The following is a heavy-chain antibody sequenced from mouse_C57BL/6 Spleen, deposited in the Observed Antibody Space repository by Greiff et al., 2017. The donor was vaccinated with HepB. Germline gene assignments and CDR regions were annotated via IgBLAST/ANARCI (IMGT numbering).Heavy chain of an antibody. CDR2: IYPGSGST. J-gene: IGHJ3*01. D-gene: IGHD5-1*01. Sequence: QVQLQQPGAELVKPGASVKMSCKASGYTFTSYWITWVKQRPGQGLEWIGDIYPGSGSTNYNEKFKSKATLTVDTSSSTAYMQLSSLTSEDSAVYYCARGGPEYPWFAYWGQGTLVTVSA. V-gene: IGHV1-55*01. CDR3: ARGGPEYPWFAY. CDR1: GYTFTSYW.